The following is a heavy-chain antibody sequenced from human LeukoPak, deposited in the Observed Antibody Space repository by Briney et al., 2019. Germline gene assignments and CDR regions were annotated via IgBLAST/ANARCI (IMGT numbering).Heavy chain of an antibody. Sequence: PSETLSLTCTVSGDSISSSTDFWGWIRQPPGKGLEWIGTIYYSGSTYYNPSLKSRVTISVDTSKNQFSLKLSSVTAADTAVYYCARITVTEYGFDYWGQGTLVTVSS. V-gene: IGHV4-39*01. J-gene: IGHJ4*02. CDR1: GDSISSSTDF. CDR2: IYYSGST. D-gene: IGHD4-17*01. CDR3: ARITVTEYGFDY.